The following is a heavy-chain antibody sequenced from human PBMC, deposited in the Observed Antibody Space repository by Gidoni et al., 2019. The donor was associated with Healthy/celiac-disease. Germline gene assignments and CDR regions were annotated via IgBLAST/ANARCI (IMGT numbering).Heavy chain of an antibody. CDR1: GFTFSSYS. Sequence: EVQLVESGGGLVKPGGSLRLYYAASGFTFSSYSMNWVRQAPGKGLEWVSSISSSSSCIYYAASVKGRFTISRDNAKNSLYLQMNSLRAEDTAVYYCARDFPNQYSSGWYSWGQGTLVTVSS. D-gene: IGHD6-19*01. CDR2: ISSSSSCI. V-gene: IGHV3-21*01. J-gene: IGHJ5*02. CDR3: ARDFPNQYSSGWYS.